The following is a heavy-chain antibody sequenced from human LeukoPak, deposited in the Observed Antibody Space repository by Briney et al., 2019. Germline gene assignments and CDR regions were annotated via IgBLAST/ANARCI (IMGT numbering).Heavy chain of an antibody. CDR2: INAYNDNT. CDR3: ARDGVGIAAAGSYFDY. Sequence: GASVKVSCKASGYTFTSYGISWVRQAPGQGLEWMGWINAYNDNTNYEQKLQGRVTMTTDTSTSTAYMELRSLRSDDTTVYYCARDGVGIAAAGSYFDYCGQGTLVTVSS. V-gene: IGHV1-18*04. J-gene: IGHJ4*02. CDR1: GYTFTSYG. D-gene: IGHD6-13*01.